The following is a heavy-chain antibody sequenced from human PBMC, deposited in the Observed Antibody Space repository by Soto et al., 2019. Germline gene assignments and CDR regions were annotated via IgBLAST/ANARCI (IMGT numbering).Heavy chain of an antibody. D-gene: IGHD3-22*01. J-gene: IGHJ4*02. CDR1: GFTFSSYG. Sequence: PGGSLRLSCAASGFTFSSYGMNWVRQAPGKGLEWVSSISASSSYIFYADSVKGRFTLSRDNAKNSLYLQMDSLRAEDTAMYYCVRGAGYQDDSSGYSAGMYSEDWGQGTLVTVSS. CDR2: ISASSSYI. CDR3: VRGAGYQDDSSGYSAGMYSED. V-gene: IGHV3-21*04.